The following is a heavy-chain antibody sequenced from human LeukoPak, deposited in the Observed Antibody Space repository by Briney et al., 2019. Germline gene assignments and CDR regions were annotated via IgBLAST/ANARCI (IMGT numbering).Heavy chain of an antibody. CDR1: GFTFRDSG. J-gene: IGHJ4*02. Sequence: GGSLRLSCAASGFTFRDSGMNWVRQAPGKGLEWVSYISANSGTMNYADSVKGRFTISRDNARNSLYLQMNSLRAEDTAVYYCARGGAARPDYWGQGTLVTVSS. D-gene: IGHD6-6*01. CDR2: ISANSGTM. V-gene: IGHV3-48*01. CDR3: ARGGAARPDY.